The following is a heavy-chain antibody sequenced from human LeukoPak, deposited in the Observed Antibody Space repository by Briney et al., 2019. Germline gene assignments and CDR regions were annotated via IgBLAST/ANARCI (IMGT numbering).Heavy chain of an antibody. D-gene: IGHD3-22*01. V-gene: IGHV3-21*01. Sequence: GGSLRLSCAASGFTFSSYSMNWVRQAPGKGLEWVSSISSSSSYIYYADSVKGGCTISRDNAKNSLYLQMNSLRAEDTAVYYCARSLIGSGYYDNSGRNWYFDLWGRGTLVTVSS. CDR2: ISSSSSYI. CDR1: GFTFSSYS. J-gene: IGHJ2*01. CDR3: ARSLIGSGYYDNSGRNWYFDL.